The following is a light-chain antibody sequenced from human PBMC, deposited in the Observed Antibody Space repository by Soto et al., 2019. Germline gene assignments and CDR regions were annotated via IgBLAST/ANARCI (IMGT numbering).Light chain of an antibody. CDR2: TTS. J-gene: IGKJ4*01. CDR1: QTIRNF. V-gene: IGKV1-39*01. CDR3: QQSSSTPQT. Sequence: DIQMTQSPSSLSASVGHRVTITCRASQTIRNFLNWYQQKPGTAPRLLIHTTSSLQSGVPARFSGSGSGTDFTLTISSLQPEDFATYYCQQSSSTPQTFGGGTKVEI.